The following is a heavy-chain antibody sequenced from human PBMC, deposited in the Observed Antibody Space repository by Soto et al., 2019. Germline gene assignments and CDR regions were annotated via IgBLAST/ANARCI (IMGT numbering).Heavy chain of an antibody. CDR2: INHSGST. J-gene: IGHJ6*02. D-gene: IGHD3-10*01. V-gene: IGHV4-34*01. CDR3: ARGTGGKRGTYYYYGMDV. CDR1: GGSFSGYY. Sequence: SETLSLTCAVYGGSFSGYYWSWIRQPPGKGLEWIGEINHSGSTNYNPSLKSRVTISVDTSKNQFSLKLSSVTAADTAVYYCARGTGGKRGTYYYYGMDVWGQGTTVTVSS.